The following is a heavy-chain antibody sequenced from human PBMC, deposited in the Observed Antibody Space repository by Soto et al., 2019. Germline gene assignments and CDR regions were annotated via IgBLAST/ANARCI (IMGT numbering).Heavy chain of an antibody. Sequence: PSETLSLTCTVSGGSISSGGYYWNWIRQHPGKGLEWIGYIYYSGSTYYNPSLKSRVTISVDTSKNQFSLKLSSVTAADTAVYYCARSTTRGVHFDYWGQGTLVTVSS. J-gene: IGHJ4*02. V-gene: IGHV4-31*03. CDR1: GGSISSGGYY. D-gene: IGHD1-1*01. CDR2: IYYSGST. CDR3: ARSTTRGVHFDY.